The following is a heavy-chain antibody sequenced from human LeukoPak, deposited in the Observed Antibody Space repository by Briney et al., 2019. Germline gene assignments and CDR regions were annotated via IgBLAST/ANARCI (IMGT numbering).Heavy chain of an antibody. J-gene: IGHJ4*02. CDR2: IYSGGST. CDR3: ATAASSGQWLVEYYFDY. V-gene: IGHV3-66*01. CDR1: GFIFSNYW. D-gene: IGHD6-19*01. Sequence: GGSLRLSCATSGFIFSNYWMSWVRQAPGKGLEWVSVIYSGGSTYYADSVKGRFTISRDNSKNTLYLQMNSLRAEDTAVYYCATAASSGQWLVEYYFDYWGQGTLVTVSS.